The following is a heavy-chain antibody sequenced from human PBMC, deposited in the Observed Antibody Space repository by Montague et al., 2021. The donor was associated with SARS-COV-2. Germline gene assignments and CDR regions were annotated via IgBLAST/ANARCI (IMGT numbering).Heavy chain of an antibody. Sequence: SETLSLTCAVYGGSFSGYYCTWIRQSPGKGLESIAVINHSGTTNYNFNPSLRSRVTISVDTSKSQFSLKLSSVTAADTGVYYCARWDPQTLTLIGLRGKSASDYWGQGTLVTVSS. V-gene: IGHV4-34*01. CDR2: INHSGTT. CDR1: GGSFSGYY. D-gene: IGHD4-23*01. J-gene: IGHJ4*02. CDR3: ARWDPQTLTLIGLRGKSASDY.